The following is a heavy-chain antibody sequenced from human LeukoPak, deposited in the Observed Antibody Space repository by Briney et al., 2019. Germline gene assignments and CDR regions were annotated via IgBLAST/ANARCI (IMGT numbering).Heavy chain of an antibody. D-gene: IGHD2-2*01. CDR3: ARDNCSSTSCYRYFQH. CDR2: IYHSGST. CDR1: GGSISSGGYY. V-gene: IGHV4-30-2*01. Sequence: PSETLSLTCTVSGGSISSGGYYWSWIRQPPGKGLEWIGYIYHSGSTYYNPSLKSRVTISVDRSKNQFSLKLSSVTAADTAVYYCARDNCSSTSCYRYFQHWGQGTLVTVSS. J-gene: IGHJ1*01.